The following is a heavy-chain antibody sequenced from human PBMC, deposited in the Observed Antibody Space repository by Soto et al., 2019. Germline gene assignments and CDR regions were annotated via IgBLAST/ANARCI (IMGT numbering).Heavy chain of an antibody. J-gene: IGHJ4*02. CDR1: GFTFSDHY. CDR3: VRDSGRGFYFDY. D-gene: IGHD3-10*01. Sequence: EVQLVESGGGLVQPGGSLRLSCAASGFTFSDHYMDWVRQAPGKGLEWVGRSRNRPNSYTTQYAAYVKGRFGVLRDDSANVVYLQMNDLKTEGTAVYYCVRDSGRGFYFDYWGQGAQVTVSS. CDR2: SRNRPNSYTT. V-gene: IGHV3-72*01.